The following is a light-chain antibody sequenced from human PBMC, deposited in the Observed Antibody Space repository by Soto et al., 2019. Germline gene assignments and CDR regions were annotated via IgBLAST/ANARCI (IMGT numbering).Light chain of an antibody. CDR3: SSYTGSTTLVV. Sequence: QSALTQPASVSGSPGQSITISCTGTSSDVGGYNYVSWYQQHPGKAPKLMIYDVSNRPSGVSNRFSGSRSGNTASVTISGLQAGDEAHYYCSSYTGSTTLVVFGGGTKLTVL. CDR1: SSDVGGYNY. V-gene: IGLV2-14*03. J-gene: IGLJ2*01. CDR2: DVS.